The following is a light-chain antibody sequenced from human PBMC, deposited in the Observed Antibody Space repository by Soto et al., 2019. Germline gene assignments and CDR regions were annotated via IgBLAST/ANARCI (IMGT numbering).Light chain of an antibody. Sequence: QSALTQPRSVSGSPGQSVTISCTGTSSDVGGYNFVSWYQQYPGKVPKLIIYDVTQRPSGVPHRFSASKSDNTASLTISGLQAEDEADYYCCSYAGSYTLFGGGTKVTVL. J-gene: IGLJ2*01. CDR2: DVT. CDR1: SSDVGGYNF. CDR3: CSYAGSYTL. V-gene: IGLV2-11*01.